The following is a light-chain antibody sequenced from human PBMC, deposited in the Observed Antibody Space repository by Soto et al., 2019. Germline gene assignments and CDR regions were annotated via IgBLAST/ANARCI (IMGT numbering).Light chain of an antibody. CDR3: VRCMGSGISV. J-gene: IGLJ2*01. CDR1: SGSVSTSYY. CDR2: NTY. Sequence: QTVVTQEPSFSVSPGGTVTLTCGLSSGSVSTSYYPSWYQQTPGQAPRTLIYNTYTRSSGVPDRFSASILGDKAALSITGAQADDESDYYCVRCMGSGISVFGRGTELTLL. V-gene: IGLV8-61*01.